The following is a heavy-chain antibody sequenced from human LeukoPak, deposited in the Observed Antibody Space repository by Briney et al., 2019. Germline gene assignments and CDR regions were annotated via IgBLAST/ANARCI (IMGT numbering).Heavy chain of an antibody. J-gene: IGHJ6*03. V-gene: IGHV3-48*01. CDR3: ARRNTTFRGYFYMDV. CDR1: GFSFSSFG. CDR2: ISTSGTQ. D-gene: IGHD3-3*01. Sequence: PVGSLRLSCAASGFSFSSFGMIWVRQAPGKGLEWLSYISTSGTQSYADSVKGRITVSRDNVKKSVSLQMNSLRVGDTAVYYCARRNTTFRGYFYMDVWGKGTTVTV.